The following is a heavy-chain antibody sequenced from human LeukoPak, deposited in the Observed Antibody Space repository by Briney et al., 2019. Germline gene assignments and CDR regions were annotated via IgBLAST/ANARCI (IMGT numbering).Heavy chain of an antibody. Sequence: PGGSLRLSCAASGFTFSDYYMSWIRQAPGKGLEWVSYISSSGSTIHYADSVKGRFTISRDSAKNSLYLQMNSLRAEDTAVYYCARDYYGDYAYYGMDVWGQGTTVTVSS. CDR1: GFTFSDYY. V-gene: IGHV3-11*01. D-gene: IGHD4-17*01. CDR2: ISSSGSTI. J-gene: IGHJ6*02. CDR3: ARDYYGDYAYYGMDV.